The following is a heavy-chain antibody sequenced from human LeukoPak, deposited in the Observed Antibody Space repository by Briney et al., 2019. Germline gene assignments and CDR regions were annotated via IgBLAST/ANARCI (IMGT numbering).Heavy chain of an antibody. CDR3: ARDDLQLVRRLGRNTEYYYYYYMDV. V-gene: IGHV4-39*02. CDR2: IYYTGST. J-gene: IGHJ6*03. D-gene: IGHD6-13*01. Sequence: KTSETQSLTCSVSGASLSTSPYYWGWIRQPPGKGLEWIGNIYYTGSTYYNVSLNSRVTISIDTSKNLFSLRLNSMTAADTAVYYCARDDLQLVRRLGRNTEYYYYYYMDVWGKGTTVTVSS. CDR1: GASLSTSPYY.